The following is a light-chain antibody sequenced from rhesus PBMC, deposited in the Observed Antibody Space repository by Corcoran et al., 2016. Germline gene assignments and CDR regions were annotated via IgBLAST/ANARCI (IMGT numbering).Light chain of an antibody. CDR2: EVS. CDR1: SNDIGGYNY. CDR3: SSYAGSNIYI. V-gene: IGLV2-32*02. J-gene: IGLJ1*01. Sequence: QAALTQPRSVSGSPGQSVTISCTGTSNDIGGYNYVSWYQQHPGTAPKLMISEVSKRPSGVSDRFSGSKSGNTASLTISGLQAEDEADYYCSSYAGSNIYILGAGTRLTVL.